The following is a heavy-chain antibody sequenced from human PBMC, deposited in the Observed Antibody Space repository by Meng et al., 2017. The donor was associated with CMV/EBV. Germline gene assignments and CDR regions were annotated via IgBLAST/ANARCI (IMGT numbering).Heavy chain of an antibody. J-gene: IGHJ4*02. Sequence: SETLSLTCTVSGGSVSSGSYYWSWIRQPPGKGLEWIGYIYYSGSTNYNPSLKSRVTISVDTSKNQFSLKLSSVTAADTAVYYRARDPRRDEIGCWGQGTLVTVSS. CDR2: IYYSGST. V-gene: IGHV4-61*01. D-gene: IGHD2-21*01. CDR1: GGSVSSGSYY. CDR3: ARDPRRDEIGC.